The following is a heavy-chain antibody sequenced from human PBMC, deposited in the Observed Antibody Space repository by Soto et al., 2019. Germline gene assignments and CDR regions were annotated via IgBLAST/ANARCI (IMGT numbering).Heavy chain of an antibody. Sequence: QVHLVESGGGVVQPGRSLRLSCAASGFNFPNFNLHWVRQAPGKGLQWVVLISYEVTKIHYADSVKGRFTISRDNSKSSLSLPIPSLRAEDTAVYYCARTTTVSGTPDFDYWGQGTLVTVSS. CDR1: GFNFPNFN. V-gene: IGHV3-30-3*01. D-gene: IGHD1-1*01. J-gene: IGHJ4*02. CDR3: ARTTTVSGTPDFDY. CDR2: ISYEVTKI.